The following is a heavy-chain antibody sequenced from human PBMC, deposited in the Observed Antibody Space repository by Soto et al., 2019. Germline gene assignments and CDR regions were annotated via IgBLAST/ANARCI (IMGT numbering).Heavy chain of an antibody. D-gene: IGHD2-2*01. CDR1: GGSISSGGYY. Sequence: SETLSLTCTVSGGSISSGGYYWSWIRQHPGKGLEWIGYIYYSGSTYYNPSLKSRVTISVDTSKNQFSLKLSSVTAADTAVYYYVRHIRYCISTSCFNWFDPWGQGTLVTVSS. J-gene: IGHJ5*02. V-gene: IGHV4-31*03. CDR3: VRHIRYCISTSCFNWFDP. CDR2: IYYSGST.